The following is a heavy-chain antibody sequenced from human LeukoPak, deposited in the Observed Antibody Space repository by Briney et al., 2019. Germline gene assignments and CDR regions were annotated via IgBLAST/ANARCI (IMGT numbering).Heavy chain of an antibody. CDR3: AKDTFGSRFTFDY. D-gene: IGHD3-16*01. CDR1: GFTFSDYY. V-gene: IGHV3-23*01. J-gene: IGHJ4*02. Sequence: QTGGSLRLSCAASGFTFSDYYMTWIRQAPGKGLEWVSAISGSGGSTYYADSVKGRFTISRDNSKNTLYLQMNSLRAEDTAVYYCAKDTFGSRFTFDYWGQGTLVTVSS. CDR2: ISGSGGST.